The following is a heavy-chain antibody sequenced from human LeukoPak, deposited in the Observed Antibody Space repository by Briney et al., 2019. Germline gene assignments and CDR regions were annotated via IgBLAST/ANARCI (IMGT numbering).Heavy chain of an antibody. CDR2: IYSGGST. J-gene: IGHJ4*02. V-gene: IGHV3-66*01. Sequence: GGSLRLSCAASGFTVSSNYTSWVRQAPGKGLEWVSVIYSGGSTYYADSVKGRFTISRDNSKNTLYLQMNSLRAEDTAVYYCAREGPGGYFDYWGQGTWSPSPQ. D-gene: IGHD2-2*01. CDR1: GFTVSSNY. CDR3: AREGPGGYFDY.